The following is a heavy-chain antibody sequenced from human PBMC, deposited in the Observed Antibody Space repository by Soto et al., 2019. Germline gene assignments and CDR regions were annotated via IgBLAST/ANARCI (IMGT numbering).Heavy chain of an antibody. CDR1: GGSFSGYY. CDR2: INHSGSN. Sequence: QVQLQQWGAGLLKPSETLSLTCAVYGGSFSGYYWSWIRQPPGKGLEWIGEINHSGSNNYNPSLKSRVTISVDTSKNQFSLKLSSVTAADTAVYYCARRACGGDCYHQNFDYWGQGTLVTVSS. D-gene: IGHD2-21*01. V-gene: IGHV4-34*01. CDR3: ARRACGGDCYHQNFDY. J-gene: IGHJ4*02.